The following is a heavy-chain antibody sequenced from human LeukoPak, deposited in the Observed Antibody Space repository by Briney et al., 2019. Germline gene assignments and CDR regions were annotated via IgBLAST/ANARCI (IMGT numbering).Heavy chain of an antibody. V-gene: IGHV4-38-2*01. D-gene: IGHD1-26*01. CDR3: ARQGEGGRAFDI. J-gene: IGHJ3*02. Sequence: SETLSLTCAVSGYSISSGYYWAWIRQPPGKGLEWIGNIYYSGSTYYNPSLKSRVTISVDSSKNQFSLKLSSVTAADTAVYYCARQGEGGRAFDIWGQGTMVTVCS. CDR2: IYYSGST. CDR1: GYSISSGYY.